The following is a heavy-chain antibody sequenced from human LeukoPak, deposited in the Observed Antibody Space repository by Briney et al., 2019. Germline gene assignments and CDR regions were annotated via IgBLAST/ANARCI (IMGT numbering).Heavy chain of an antibody. CDR2: ISAYNGNT. J-gene: IGHJ5*02. D-gene: IGHD1-26*01. V-gene: IGHV1-18*01. CDR1: GYTFTSNS. CDR3: ARDRDSGSYLVQYHWFDP. Sequence: GASVKVSCKASGYTFTSNSISWIRQAPGQGLEWMGWISAYNGNTIYAHKFQGRVTMTTDTSTSTAYMELRSLRSDDTAVYYCARDRDSGSYLVQYHWFDPWGQGTLVTVSS.